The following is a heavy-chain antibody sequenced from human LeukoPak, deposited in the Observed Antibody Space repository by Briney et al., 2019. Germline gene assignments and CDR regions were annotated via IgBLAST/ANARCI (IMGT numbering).Heavy chain of an antibody. D-gene: IGHD6-13*01. CDR2: ISSSSSYI. V-gene: IGHV3-21*01. CDR3: ASENVAALDY. CDR1: GFTFSSYS. J-gene: IGHJ4*02. Sequence: GGSLRLSCAASGFTFSSYSMNWVRQAPGKGLEWVSSISSSSSYIYYADSVKGRFTISRDNTKNLLYFQMNSLRAEDTAVYYCASENVAALDYWGQGTLVTVSS.